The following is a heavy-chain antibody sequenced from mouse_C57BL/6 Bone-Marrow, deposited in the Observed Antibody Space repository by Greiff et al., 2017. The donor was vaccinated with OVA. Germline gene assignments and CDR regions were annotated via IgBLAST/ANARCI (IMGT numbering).Heavy chain of an antibody. Sequence: QVQLQQSGAELVRPGTSVKMSCKASGYTFTNYWIGWAKQRPGHGLEWIGDIYPGDGYTNYNEKFKGKATLTADKSSSTAYIQFSSLTSEDSAVYYCAKSQSGNSWYFDVWGTGTTVTVSS. V-gene: IGHV1-63*01. J-gene: IGHJ1*03. CDR2: IYPGDGYT. CDR1: GYTFTNYW. D-gene: IGHD1-3*01. CDR3: AKSQSGNSWYFDV.